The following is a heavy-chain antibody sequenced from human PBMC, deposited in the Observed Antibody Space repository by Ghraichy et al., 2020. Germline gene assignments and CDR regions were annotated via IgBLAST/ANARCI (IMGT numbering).Heavy chain of an antibody. J-gene: IGHJ3*02. CDR3: ATAGTTYAAFDI. V-gene: IGHV1-2*04. CDR2: INPNSGGT. D-gene: IGHD1-1*01. Sequence: ASVKVSCKASGYTFTGYYLHWVRQAPGQGLEWMGWINPNSGGTNYGQKFQAWVTMTRDTSINTAYMELRRLTSDDTAVYYCATAGTTYAAFDIWGQGTMVTVSS. CDR1: GYTFTGYY.